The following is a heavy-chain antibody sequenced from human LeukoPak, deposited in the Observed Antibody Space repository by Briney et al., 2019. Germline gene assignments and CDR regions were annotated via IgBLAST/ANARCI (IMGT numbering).Heavy chain of an antibody. D-gene: IGHD1-20*01. V-gene: IGHV4-4*02. Sequence: SETLSLTCAVSGGSISSSNWWSWVRQPPGKGLEWIGEINHSGSTNYNPSLKSRVTISVDTSKNQFSLKLSSVTAADTAVYYCARGRRITGISYWGQGTLVTVSS. CDR1: GGSISSSNW. CDR3: ARGRRITGISY. J-gene: IGHJ4*02. CDR2: INHSGST.